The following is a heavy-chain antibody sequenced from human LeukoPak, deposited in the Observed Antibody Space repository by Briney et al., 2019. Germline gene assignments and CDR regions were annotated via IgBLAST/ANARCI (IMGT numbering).Heavy chain of an antibody. Sequence: SETLSLTCAVYGGSFSGYYWSWIRQPPRKGLEWIGEINHSGSTNYNPSLKSRVTISVDTSKNQFSLKLSSVTAADTAVYYCARAPYYYGMDVWGKGTTVTVSS. J-gene: IGHJ6*04. CDR2: INHSGST. V-gene: IGHV4-34*01. CDR1: GGSFSGYY. CDR3: ARAPYYYGMDV.